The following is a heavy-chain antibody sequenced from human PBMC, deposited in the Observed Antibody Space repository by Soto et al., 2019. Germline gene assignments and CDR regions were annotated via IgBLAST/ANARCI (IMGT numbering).Heavy chain of an antibody. CDR1: GFTFSSSA. D-gene: IGHD3-9*01. CDR2: ISYDGNTK. CDR3: ARDILFRGGLTADMDV. V-gene: IGHV3-30-3*01. J-gene: IGHJ6*02. Sequence: QAQLVESGGGVVQPGRSLRLSCAASGFTFSSSAMHWVRQAPGKGLDWVAVISYDGNTKYYEDSVRGRFSISRDNSNAPLSLLMNSLTPEDTGLYFCARDILFRGGLTADMDVWAQGTTVTVSS.